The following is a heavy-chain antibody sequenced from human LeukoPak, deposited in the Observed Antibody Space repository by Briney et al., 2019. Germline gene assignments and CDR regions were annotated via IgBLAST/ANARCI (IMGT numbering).Heavy chain of an antibody. D-gene: IGHD3-10*01. J-gene: IGHJ3*02. Sequence: GGSLRLSCAASGFTLSDYSMHWIRQAPGKGLEYVSALSSSGDSTYYANSVKGRFTISRDISKNTLYLQMGSLRAEDMAVYYCARVGDSGAFDIWGQETMVTVSS. CDR2: LSSSGDST. CDR3: ARVGDSGAFDI. CDR1: GFTLSDYS. V-gene: IGHV3-64*01.